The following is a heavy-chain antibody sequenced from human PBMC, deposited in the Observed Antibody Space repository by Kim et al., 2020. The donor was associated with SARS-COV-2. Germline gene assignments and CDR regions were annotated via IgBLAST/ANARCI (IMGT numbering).Heavy chain of an antibody. CDR2: ISYDGSNK. Sequence: GGSLRLSCAASGFTFSSYGMHWVRQAPGKGLEWVAVISYDGSNKYYADSVKGRFTISRDNSKNTLYLQMNSLRAEDTAVYYCAKALIAVAGPAPFDYWG. V-gene: IGHV3-30*18. D-gene: IGHD6-19*01. CDR1: GFTFSSYG. CDR3: AKALIAVAGPAPFDY. J-gene: IGHJ4*01.